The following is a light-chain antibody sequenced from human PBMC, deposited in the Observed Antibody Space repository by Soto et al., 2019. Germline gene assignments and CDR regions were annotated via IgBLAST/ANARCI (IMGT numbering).Light chain of an antibody. Sequence: EIVMTQSPATLSVSPGERATLSCRASQSVSSDLAWYQQKPGQAPRLLIYGAYTRATGIPARFSGSGSGTEFSLTISSLQAEDFAVYYCQQCNNWPWTFGRGTKVEIK. V-gene: IGKV3-15*01. CDR1: QSVSSD. CDR2: GAY. J-gene: IGKJ1*01. CDR3: QQCNNWPWT.